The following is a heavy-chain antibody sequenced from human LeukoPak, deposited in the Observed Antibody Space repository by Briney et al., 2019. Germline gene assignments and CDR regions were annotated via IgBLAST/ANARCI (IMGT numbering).Heavy chain of an antibody. D-gene: IGHD2-15*01. V-gene: IGHV3-30-3*01. CDR1: GFTFSSYA. Sequence: GGSLGLSCAASGFTFSSYAMHWVRQAPGKGLEWVAVISYDGSNKYYADSVKGRFTISRDNSKNTLYLQMNSLRAEDTAVYYCARVLGKQYYFDYWGQGTLVTVSS. CDR3: ARVLGKQYYFDY. J-gene: IGHJ4*02. CDR2: ISYDGSNK.